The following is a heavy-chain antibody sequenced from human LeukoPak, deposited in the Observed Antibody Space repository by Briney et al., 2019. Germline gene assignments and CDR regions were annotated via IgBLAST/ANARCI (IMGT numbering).Heavy chain of an antibody. J-gene: IGHJ4*02. CDR3: ATDRGYLTFDY. V-gene: IGHV3-7*01. CDR2: INPDGRTT. D-gene: IGHD1-1*01. CDR1: GFTFSNYA. Sequence: GGPLRLSCAASGFTFSNYAMSWVRQAPGKGLEWAANINPDGRTTNYVDSVKGRFTISRDNAKSSLYLQMNSLRAEDTAVYYCATDRGYLTFDYWGQGTLVTVSS.